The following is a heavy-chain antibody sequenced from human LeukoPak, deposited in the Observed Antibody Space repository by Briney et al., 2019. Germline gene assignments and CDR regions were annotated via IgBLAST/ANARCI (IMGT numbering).Heavy chain of an antibody. CDR2: ISGSGGST. Sequence: ETLSLTCAVYGGSFSGYYWSWIRQPPGKGLEWVSAISGSGGSTYYADSVKGRFTISRDNSKNTLYLQMNSLRAEDTAVYYCAKDLGIVVVISLDYWGQGTLVTVSS. J-gene: IGHJ4*02. CDR1: GGSFSGYY. D-gene: IGHD3-22*01. CDR3: AKDLGIVVVISLDY. V-gene: IGHV3-23*01.